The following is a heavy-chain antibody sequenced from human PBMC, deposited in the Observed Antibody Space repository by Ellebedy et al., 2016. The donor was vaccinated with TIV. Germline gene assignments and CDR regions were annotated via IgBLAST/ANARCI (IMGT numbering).Heavy chain of an antibody. D-gene: IGHD4-23*01. CDR1: GGSMNSYY. V-gene: IGHV4-59*08. J-gene: IGHJ6*03. CDR3: ARHAATVGAPNMDV. CDR2: ISYSMYYSGST. Sequence: GSLRLSCTVSGGSMNSYYWSWIRQPPVKGLEWIGYISYSMYYSGSTNCNPSLKSRVTISVDASKNQFSLKLTSVTAADTAVYYCARHAATVGAPNMDVWGRGTTVTVSS.